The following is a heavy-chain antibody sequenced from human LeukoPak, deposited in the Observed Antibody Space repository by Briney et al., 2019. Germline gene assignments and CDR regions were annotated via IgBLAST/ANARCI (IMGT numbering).Heavy chain of an antibody. J-gene: IGHJ4*02. CDR2: IYTSGST. Sequence: SETLSLTCIVSGGSISSYYWSWILQPAGKGLEWIGRIYTSGSTNYNPSLKSRVTMSVDTSKNQFSLKLSSVTAADTAVYYCARTRYYDFWSGYYGPKDKDYVHYFDYWGQGTLVTVSS. CDR1: GGSISSYY. CDR3: ARTRYYDFWSGYYGPKDKDYVHYFDY. V-gene: IGHV4-4*07. D-gene: IGHD3-3*01.